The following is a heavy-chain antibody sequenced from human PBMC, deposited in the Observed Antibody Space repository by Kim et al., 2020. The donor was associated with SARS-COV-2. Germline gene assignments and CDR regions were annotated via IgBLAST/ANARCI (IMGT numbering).Heavy chain of an antibody. CDR2: IYTTGST. CDR1: GDSISGYY. CDR3: ARGLTAAGANNFDY. V-gene: IGHV4-4*07. Sequence: SETLSLTCTVSGDSISGYYWTWIRQPAGKGLEWIGRIYTTGSTKYNPSLESRVTMSVDTSKTQFSLELTSVTAADTAVYYCARGLTAAGANNFDYWCQGT. D-gene: IGHD6-13*01. J-gene: IGHJ4*02.